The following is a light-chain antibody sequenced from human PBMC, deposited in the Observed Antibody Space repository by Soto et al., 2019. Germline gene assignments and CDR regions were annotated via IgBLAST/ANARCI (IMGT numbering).Light chain of an antibody. Sequence: AIRRTQSPSSFSASTGDRVTITCRASQGISSYLAWYQQKPGKAPKLLIYAAAPLQSGGPSRFSGSGSGTDVTLTNSYLQSEDFATYYCQQYYSYPRTFGQGTKVESK. CDR1: QGISSY. V-gene: IGKV1-8*01. CDR2: AAA. J-gene: IGKJ1*01. CDR3: QQYYSYPRT.